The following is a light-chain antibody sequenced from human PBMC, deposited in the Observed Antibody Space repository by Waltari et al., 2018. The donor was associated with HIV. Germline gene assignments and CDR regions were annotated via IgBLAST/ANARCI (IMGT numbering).Light chain of an antibody. Sequence: DVVMTQSPLSLPVTLGQPASISCRSSESLVHSDGNTYLTWFQQRPGQSLRPLIYKVSNRDSGVPDRFSGSGSGTDFTLKISRVEAEDVGVYYCMQGTHSPPYTFGQGTKLEIK. J-gene: IGKJ2*01. V-gene: IGKV2-30*02. CDR2: KVS. CDR1: ESLVHSDGNTY. CDR3: MQGTHSPPYT.